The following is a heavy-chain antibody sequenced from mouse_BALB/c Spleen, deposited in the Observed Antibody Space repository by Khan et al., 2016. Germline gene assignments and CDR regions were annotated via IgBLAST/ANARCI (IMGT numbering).Heavy chain of an antibody. D-gene: IGHD4-1*01. CDR2: IWGDGNT. CDR1: GFSLTGYG. Sequence: QVQLKESGPGLVAPSQSLSITCTVSGFSLTGYGVNWFRQSPGKGLEWLGMIWGDGNTDYNSALKSRLSISKDNSKSQVFLKMNSLQTDDTARYXWAREGGTGTSWYFDVWGAGTTVTVSS. V-gene: IGHV2-6-7*01. CDR3: AREGGTGTSWYFDV. J-gene: IGHJ1*01.